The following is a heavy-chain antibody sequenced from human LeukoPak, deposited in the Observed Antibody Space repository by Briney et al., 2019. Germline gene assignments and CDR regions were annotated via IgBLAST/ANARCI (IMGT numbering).Heavy chain of an antibody. D-gene: IGHD4-23*01. V-gene: IGHV4-59*10. CDR1: GGSFSGYY. CDR2: IYTSGST. J-gene: IGHJ4*02. CDR3: ARAPTGGPGFDY. Sequence: SETLSLTCAVYGGSFSGYYWSWIRQPAGKGLEWIGRIYTSGSTNYNPSLKSRVTMSVDTSKNQFSLKLSSVTAADTAVYYCARAPTGGPGFDYWGQGTLVTVSS.